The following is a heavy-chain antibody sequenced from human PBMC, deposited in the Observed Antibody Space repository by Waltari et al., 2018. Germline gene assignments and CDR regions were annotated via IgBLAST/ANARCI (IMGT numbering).Heavy chain of an antibody. V-gene: IGHV3-23*04. CDR2: MSGSGGSX. J-gene: IGHJ6*02. CDR3: AKDEAXXYYGMDV. CDR1: GFXFSSYA. D-gene: IGHD3-16*01. Sequence: EVQLVESXGGLVQPGGSXRLSCXASGFXFSSYAMSWVRQAPGKWLEWVSAMSGSGGSXYYADSVNGRFTXSRXNSXXXLXLQMNSLXXXDTAXYYCAKDEAXXYYGMDVXGQGTTVTVXS.